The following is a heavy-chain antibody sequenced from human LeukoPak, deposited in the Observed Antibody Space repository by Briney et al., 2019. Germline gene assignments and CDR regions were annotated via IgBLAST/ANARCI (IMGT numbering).Heavy chain of an antibody. Sequence: ASVKVSCKASGYTFTGYYMHWVRQAPGQGLEWMGWINPNSGGTNYAQKFQGRVTMTRDTSISTAYMELSGLRSDDTAVYYCARGSQLVGATSGFDYWGQGTLVTVSS. CDR2: INPNSGGT. J-gene: IGHJ4*02. CDR3: ARGSQLVGATSGFDY. V-gene: IGHV1-2*02. D-gene: IGHD1-26*01. CDR1: GYTFTGYY.